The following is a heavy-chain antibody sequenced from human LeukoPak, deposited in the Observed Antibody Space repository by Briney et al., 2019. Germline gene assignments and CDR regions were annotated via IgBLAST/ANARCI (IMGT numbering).Heavy chain of an antibody. V-gene: IGHV4-59*01. D-gene: IGHD2-2*02. Sequence: SETLSLTCTVSVGSISSYYWTWIRQPPRKGLQWIGYIYYSGSTNYNPSLKSRVSISVDTSKNQFSLKLSSVTAADTAFYYCARLSPDCSSTSCYTYYYYMDVWGRGTTVTVSS. CDR3: ARLSPDCSSTSCYTYYYYMDV. J-gene: IGHJ6*03. CDR2: IYYSGST. CDR1: VGSISSYY.